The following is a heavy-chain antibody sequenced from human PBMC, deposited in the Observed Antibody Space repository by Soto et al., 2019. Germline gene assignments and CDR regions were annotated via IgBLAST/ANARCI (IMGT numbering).Heavy chain of an antibody. CDR1: GFTFSSYS. CDR2: ISSSSSYI. J-gene: IGHJ4*02. V-gene: IGHV3-21*01. CDR3: ARVLRSGYDRSVAEYYFDR. D-gene: IGHD5-12*01. Sequence: PGGSLRLSCAASGFTFSSYSMNWVRQAPGKGLEWVSSISSSSSYIYYADSAKGRFTISRDNAKNSLYLQMNSLRAEDTAVYYCARVLRSGYDRSVAEYYFDRWGQGTLVTVSS.